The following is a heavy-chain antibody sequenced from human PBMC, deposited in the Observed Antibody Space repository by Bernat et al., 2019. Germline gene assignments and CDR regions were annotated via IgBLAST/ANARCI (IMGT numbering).Heavy chain of an antibody. D-gene: IGHD3-9*01. V-gene: IGHV1-18*01. CDR3: ARNSDSRWFDP. Sequence: QARLVQSGAEVKKPGASVKVSCKASGYTFTSYGISWVRQAPGQGLEWMGWISGYNGNTKYAENLQGRVTMSTDTSMSTAYMELRSLSSDDTAVYYCARNSDSRWFDPWGQGTLVTVSS. J-gene: IGHJ5*02. CDR1: GYTFTSYG. CDR2: ISGYNGNT.